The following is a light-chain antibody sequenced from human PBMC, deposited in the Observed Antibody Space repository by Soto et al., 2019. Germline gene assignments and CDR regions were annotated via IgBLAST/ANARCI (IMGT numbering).Light chain of an antibody. CDR1: QSISSW. CDR3: QQYNSYSPT. Sequence: IQMTQSPSTLSASVGDRVTITCRASQSISSWLAWYQQKPGKAPKLLIYKAPSLESGVPSRFSGSGSGTEFTLTISSLQPDDFATYYCQQYNSYSPTFGGGTKVDIK. V-gene: IGKV1-5*03. CDR2: KAP. J-gene: IGKJ4*01.